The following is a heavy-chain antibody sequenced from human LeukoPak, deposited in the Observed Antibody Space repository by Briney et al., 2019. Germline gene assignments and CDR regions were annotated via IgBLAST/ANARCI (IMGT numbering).Heavy chain of an antibody. Sequence: SETLSLTCTVSGGSISSHYWSWIRQPPGKGLEWIGYIYYSGSTNYNPSLKSRVTISVDTSKNQFSLKLSSVTAADTAVYYCVRLMVRGVIDYWGQGTLVTVSS. CDR1: GGSISSHY. J-gene: IGHJ4*02. CDR3: VRLMVRGVIDY. V-gene: IGHV4-59*11. CDR2: IYYSGST. D-gene: IGHD3-10*01.